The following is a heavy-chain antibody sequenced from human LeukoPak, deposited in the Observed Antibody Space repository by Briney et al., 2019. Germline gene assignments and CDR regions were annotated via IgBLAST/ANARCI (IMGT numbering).Heavy chain of an antibody. CDR2: FDPEDGET. CDR3: ATEWRNYDFWSGYSQRYGMDV. V-gene: IGHV1-24*01. CDR1: GYTLTELS. J-gene: IGHJ6*02. Sequence: ASVKVSCKVSGYTLTELSMHWVRQAPGKGLEWMGGFDPEDGETIYAQKFQSRVTMTEDTSTDTAYMELSSLRSEDTAVYYCATEWRNYDFWSGYSQRYGMDVWGQGTTVTVSS. D-gene: IGHD3-3*01.